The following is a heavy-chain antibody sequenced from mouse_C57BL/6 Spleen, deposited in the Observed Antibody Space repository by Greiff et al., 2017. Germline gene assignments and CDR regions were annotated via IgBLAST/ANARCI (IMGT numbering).Heavy chain of an antibody. D-gene: IGHD1-1*01. Sequence: VHVKQSGPELVKPGASVKISCKASGYSFTDYNMNWVKQSNGKSLEWIGVINPNYGTTSYNQKFKGKATLTVDQSSSTAYMQLNSLTSEDSAVYYCARSNTVVDYWYFDVWGTGTTVTVSS. CDR3: ARSNTVVDYWYFDV. V-gene: IGHV1-39*01. J-gene: IGHJ1*03. CDR2: INPNYGTT. CDR1: GYSFTDYN.